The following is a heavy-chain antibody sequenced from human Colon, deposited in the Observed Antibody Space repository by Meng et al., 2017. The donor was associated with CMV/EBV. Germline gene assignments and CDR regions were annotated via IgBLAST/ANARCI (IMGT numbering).Heavy chain of an antibody. CDR3: VRDCGNGGACDY. J-gene: IGHJ4*02. CDR1: GFTFSRYN. Sequence: GGSLRLSCAASGFTFSRYNMNWVRQAPGKGLEWVSYITSSSSTIYQADSVKGRFTISRDNAKNSLYLQMNSLRAEDTAVYYCVRDCGNGGACDYWGQGTLVTVSS. CDR2: ITSSSSTI. V-gene: IGHV3-48*04. D-gene: IGHD4-23*01.